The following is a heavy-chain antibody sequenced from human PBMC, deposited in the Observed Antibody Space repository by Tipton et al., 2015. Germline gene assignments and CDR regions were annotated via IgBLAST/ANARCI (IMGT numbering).Heavy chain of an antibody. J-gene: IGHJ4*02. CDR1: GGIFSNFI. Sequence: QLVQSGAEVKKPGSSLNVSCKASGGIFSNFIISWVRQAPGEGLQWMGGIIPVTGTANYAQRFRGTVTFTADESTTTAYLELSLTSDDTAVHYCARGGVVGGEFDYWGQGTLVTVSS. V-gene: IGHV1-69*01. CDR3: ARGGVVGGEFDY. D-gene: IGHD1-26*01. CDR2: IIPVTGTA.